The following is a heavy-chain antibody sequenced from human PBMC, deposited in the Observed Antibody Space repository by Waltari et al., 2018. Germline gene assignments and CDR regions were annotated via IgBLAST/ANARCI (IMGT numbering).Heavy chain of an antibody. V-gene: IGHV4-39*07. J-gene: IGHJ5*02. CDR2: IYYSGST. Sequence: LQLLVSGPGLVKPSETLSLTCTVSGGSICSRCDFLRWTRQHQGKGLEWIGSIYYSGSTYYNPSLKSRVTIAVDTSKNQFSLKLSSVTAADTAVYYCARARGLRWFDPWGQGTLVTVSS. CDR1: GGSICSRCDF. D-gene: IGHD3-10*01. CDR3: ARARGLRWFDP.